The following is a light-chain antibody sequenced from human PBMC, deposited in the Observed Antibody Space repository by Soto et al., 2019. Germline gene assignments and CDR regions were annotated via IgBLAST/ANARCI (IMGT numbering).Light chain of an antibody. CDR3: QQYHSYST. V-gene: IGKV1-5*03. CDR1: QSISSQ. Sequence: DIQMTQSPSTLSASVGDRVSITCRASQSISSQLAWYQQKPGKAPNLLIYKASNLETGVPSRFTGSGSGTEFTLTISSLQPDDLATYYCQQYHSYSTFGQGTKVEVK. CDR2: KAS. J-gene: IGKJ1*01.